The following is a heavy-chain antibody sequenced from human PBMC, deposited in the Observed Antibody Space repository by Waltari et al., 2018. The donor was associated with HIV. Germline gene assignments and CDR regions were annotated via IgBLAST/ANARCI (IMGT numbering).Heavy chain of an antibody. J-gene: IGHJ5*02. CDR1: GFTFSRYS. Sequence: EVQLVESGGGLVKPGGSMRLSCAASGFTFSRYSLNWVRQAQGKGLEWVSSISSSSSYIYYADSVKGRFTISRDNAKNSLYLQMNSLRAEDTAVYYCARGGGYSGENWFDPWGQGTLVTVSS. D-gene: IGHD3-10*01. CDR3: ARGGGYSGENWFDP. CDR2: ISSSSSYI. V-gene: IGHV3-21*01.